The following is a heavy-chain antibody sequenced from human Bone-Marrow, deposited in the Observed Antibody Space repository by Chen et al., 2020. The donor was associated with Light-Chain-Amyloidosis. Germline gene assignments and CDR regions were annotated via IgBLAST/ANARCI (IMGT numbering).Heavy chain of an antibody. CDR3: ARGRDYYDSSGYSYYFDY. V-gene: IGHV4-31*03. Sequence: QLQLQESGPGLVKPSQTLSLTCTVSGGPISSGGYYWSWTRQHPGKGLEWIGYIYYSGSTYYNPSLKSRVTISVDTSKNQFSLKLSSVTAADTAVYYCARGRDYYDSSGYSYYFDYWGQGTLVTVSS. D-gene: IGHD3-22*01. CDR2: IYYSGST. CDR1: GGPISSGGYY. J-gene: IGHJ4*02.